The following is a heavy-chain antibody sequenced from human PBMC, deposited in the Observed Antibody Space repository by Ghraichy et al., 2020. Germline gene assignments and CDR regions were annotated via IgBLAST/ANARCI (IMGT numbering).Heavy chain of an antibody. V-gene: IGHV3-33*06. CDR1: GFTFSSYA. J-gene: IGHJ4*02. CDR2: IYSDGSEE. CDR3: AKEGVDASVHQFKRGYFDS. Sequence: GGSLRLSCATSGFTFSSYAMHWVRQAPGKGLEWVAMIYSDGSEEHYAASVRGRFTISRDYSTNMLYLQMNSLGAEDTALYYCAKEGVDASVHQFKRGYFDSWGQGTLVTVSS. D-gene: IGHD3-10*01.